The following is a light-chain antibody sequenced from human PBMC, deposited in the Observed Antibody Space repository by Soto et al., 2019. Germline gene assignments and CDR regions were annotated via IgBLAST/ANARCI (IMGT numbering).Light chain of an antibody. V-gene: IGKV1-39*01. Sequence: DIQMTQSPSSLSASVGDRVTITCRASQSISTYLNWYQQKPGKAPELLIYAASSLQSGVPSRFSGSGSGTDFTLPISSLQPEDFATYYCQQSYSTPPTFGQGTRLEIK. CDR3: QQSYSTPPT. CDR1: QSISTY. CDR2: AAS. J-gene: IGKJ5*01.